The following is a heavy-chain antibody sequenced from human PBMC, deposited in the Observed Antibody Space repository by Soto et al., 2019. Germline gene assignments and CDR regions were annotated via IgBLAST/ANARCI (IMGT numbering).Heavy chain of an antibody. V-gene: IGHV4-30-2*01. CDR1: GGSISSGGYS. CDR3: AREMTTVTTFDN. J-gene: IGHJ4*02. Sequence: QLQLQESGSGLVKPSQTLSLTCAVSGGSISSGGYSWSWIRQPPGKGLEWIGYIYHSGSTYYKPSLKSRITIPVDRSKNQFSLKLSSVTAADTAVYYRAREMTTVTTFDNWGQGTLLTVS. CDR2: IYHSGST. D-gene: IGHD4-4*01.